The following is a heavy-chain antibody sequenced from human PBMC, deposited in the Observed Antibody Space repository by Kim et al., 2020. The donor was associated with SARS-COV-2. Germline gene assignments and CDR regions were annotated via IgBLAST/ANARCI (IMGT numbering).Heavy chain of an antibody. CDR2: IGGRGATT. D-gene: IGHD3-9*01. Sequence: GGSLRLSCAASGFTFSDYGVTWVRQAPGKGLEWVSSIGGRGATTYSGDSMKGRVTISRDNSKDTLYLKMHSLRAEDTAVYYCPVITGCCYGYWGQGTLVT. J-gene: IGHJ4*02. V-gene: IGHV3-23*01. CDR3: PVITGCCYGY. CDR1: GFTFSDYG.